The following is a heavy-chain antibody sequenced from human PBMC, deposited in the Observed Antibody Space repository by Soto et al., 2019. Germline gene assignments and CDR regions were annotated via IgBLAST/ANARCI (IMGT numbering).Heavy chain of an antibody. CDR3: AKERGSVEGYYYYGMDV. CDR2: ISGSGGST. CDR1: GFTFSSYA. J-gene: IGHJ6*02. V-gene: IGHV3-23*01. Sequence: PVGSLRLSCAASGFTFSSYAMSWVRQAPGKGLEWVSAISGSGGSTYYADSVKGRSTISRDNSKNTLYLQMNSLRAEDTAVYYCAKERGSVEGYYYYGMDVWGQGTTVTVSS. D-gene: IGHD2-15*01.